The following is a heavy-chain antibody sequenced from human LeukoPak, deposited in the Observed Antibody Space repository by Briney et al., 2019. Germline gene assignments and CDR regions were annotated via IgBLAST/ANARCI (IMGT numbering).Heavy chain of an antibody. D-gene: IGHD6-6*01. J-gene: IGHJ4*02. CDR2: ISSSSSYI. CDR1: GFTVSSYS. CDR3: ARDHYSSSSILFDY. V-gene: IGHV3-21*01. Sequence: GGSLRLSCAASGFTVSSYSMNWVRQAPGKGLEWVSSISSSSSYIYYADSVKGRFTISRDNAKNSLYLQMNSLRAEDTAVYYCARDHYSSSSILFDYWGQGTLVTVSS.